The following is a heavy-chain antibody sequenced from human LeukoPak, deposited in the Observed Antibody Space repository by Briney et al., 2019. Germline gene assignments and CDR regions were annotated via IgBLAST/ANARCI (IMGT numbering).Heavy chain of an antibody. CDR1: GYTFTSYD. J-gene: IGHJ4*02. Sequence: ASVKVSCKASGYTFTSYDINWVRQATGQGLEWMGWMNPNSGNTGYAQKFQGRVTMTRNTSISTAYMELSSLRSEDTAVYYCAKAAGRIAARWGGYYFDYWGQGTLVTVSS. V-gene: IGHV1-8*01. CDR2: MNPNSGNT. D-gene: IGHD6-6*01. CDR3: AKAAGRIAARWGGYYFDY.